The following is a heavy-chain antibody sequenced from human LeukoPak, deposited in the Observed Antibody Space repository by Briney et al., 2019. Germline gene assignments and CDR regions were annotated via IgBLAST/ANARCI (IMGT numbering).Heavy chain of an antibody. J-gene: IGHJ4*02. D-gene: IGHD3-22*01. Sequence: SETLSLTCTVSGGSISSYYWSWIRQPAGKGLEWTGRIYTSGSTNYNPSLKSRVTMSVDTSKNQFSLKLSSVTAADTAVYYCARCVSYYDSSGYFDWGQGTLVTVSS. CDR3: ARCVSYYDSSGYFD. CDR1: GGSISSYY. V-gene: IGHV4-4*07. CDR2: IYTSGST.